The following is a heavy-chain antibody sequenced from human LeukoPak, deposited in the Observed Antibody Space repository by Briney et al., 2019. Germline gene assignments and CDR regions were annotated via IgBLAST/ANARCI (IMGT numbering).Heavy chain of an antibody. CDR1: GFTFSIYA. CDR3: AKDMIVVVITGTFDY. CDR2: ISGSGGST. D-gene: IGHD3-22*01. V-gene: IGHV3-23*01. Sequence: GGSLRLSCAASGFTFSIYAMSWVRQAPGKGLEWVSAISGSGGSTYYADSVKGRFTISRDNSKNTLYLQMNSLRAEDTAVYYCAKDMIVVVITGTFDYWGQGTLVTVSS. J-gene: IGHJ4*02.